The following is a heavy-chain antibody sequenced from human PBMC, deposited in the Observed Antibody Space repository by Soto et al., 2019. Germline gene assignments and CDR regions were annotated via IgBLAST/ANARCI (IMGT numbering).Heavy chain of an antibody. V-gene: IGHV4-61*01. CDR3: ARSGAGSGWL. CDR1: GGSVSSGHYY. J-gene: IGHJ4*02. Sequence: QVQLQESGPGLVRPSETLSLTCTVSGGSVSSGHYYWSWSRQPPGKGLGWIGYISYTGSTNYNPPPKSRVTISVDTSKNQFSLKMNSVTAADTAVYYCARSGAGSGWLGGQGTLVTVSS. D-gene: IGHD6-19*01. CDR2: ISYTGST.